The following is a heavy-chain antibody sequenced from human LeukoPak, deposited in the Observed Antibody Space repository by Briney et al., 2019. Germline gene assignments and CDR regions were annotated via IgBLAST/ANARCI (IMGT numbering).Heavy chain of an antibody. CDR2: ISGSGGST. D-gene: IGHD4-23*01. V-gene: IGHV3-23*01. CDR3: ATDYGGNFALDY. CDR1: GFTFSSYA. Sequence: QTGGSLRLSCAASGFTFSSYAMSWVRQAPGKGLEWVSAISGSGGSTYYADSVKGRFTISRHNSKNTLYLQMNSLRAEDTAVYYCATDYGGNFALDYWGQGTLVTVSS. J-gene: IGHJ4*02.